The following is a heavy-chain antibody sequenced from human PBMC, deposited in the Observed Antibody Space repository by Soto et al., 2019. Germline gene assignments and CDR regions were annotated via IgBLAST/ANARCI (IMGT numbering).Heavy chain of an antibody. CDR1: GFPFSSYA. D-gene: IGHD6-6*01. V-gene: IGHV3-64D*08. J-gene: IGHJ6*02. Sequence: PGGSLRLSCSASGFPFSSYAMHWVRQAPRKGLEYVSAISSNGGSTYYADSVKGRFTISRDNSKNTLYLQMSSLRAEDTAVYYCVKGQYSSSAEGYYYYYGMDVWGQGTTVTVSS. CDR2: ISSNGGST. CDR3: VKGQYSSSAEGYYYYYGMDV.